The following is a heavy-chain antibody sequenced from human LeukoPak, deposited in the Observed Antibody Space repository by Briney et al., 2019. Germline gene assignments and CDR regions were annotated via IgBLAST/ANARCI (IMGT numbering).Heavy chain of an antibody. J-gene: IGHJ4*02. CDR2: IWHDGSIE. D-gene: IGHD6-13*01. CDR3: ASHSSSWVMKFDY. CDR1: GFTFNNYG. Sequence: PGGSLRLSCAASGFTFNNYGMHWVRQAPGKGLEWVAIIWHDGSIEYFEDSIKGRFTISRDNAKNTLYLQMNSLRAEDTAVYYCASHSSSWVMKFDYWGQGTLVTVSS. V-gene: IGHV3-33*03.